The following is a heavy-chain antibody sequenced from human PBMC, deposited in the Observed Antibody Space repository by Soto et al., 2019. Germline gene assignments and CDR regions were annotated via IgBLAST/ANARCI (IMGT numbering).Heavy chain of an antibody. CDR1: GYTFTSYG. Sequence: XSVKVSFNASGYTFTSYGISLLRQAPGQGLEWMGWISAYNGNTNYAQKLQGRVTMTTDTSTSTAYMELRSLRSDDTAVYYCARFDIVVVVAGDAFDIWGQGTMVTVSS. CDR2: ISAYNGNT. D-gene: IGHD2-15*01. V-gene: IGHV1-18*01. J-gene: IGHJ3*02. CDR3: ARFDIVVVVAGDAFDI.